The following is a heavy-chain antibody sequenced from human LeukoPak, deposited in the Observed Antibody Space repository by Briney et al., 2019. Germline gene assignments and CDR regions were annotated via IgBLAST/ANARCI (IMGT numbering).Heavy chain of an antibody. CDR3: ARDSSGSLWYFDY. Sequence: GGSLRLSCAASGFTFSSYGMHWVRQAPGKGLEWVAFIRYDGSNKYYADSVKGRFTISRDNSKNTLYLQMNSLRAEDTAVYYCARDSSGSLWYFDYWGQGTLVTVSS. J-gene: IGHJ4*02. D-gene: IGHD1-26*01. CDR2: IRYDGSNK. V-gene: IGHV3-30*02. CDR1: GFTFSSYG.